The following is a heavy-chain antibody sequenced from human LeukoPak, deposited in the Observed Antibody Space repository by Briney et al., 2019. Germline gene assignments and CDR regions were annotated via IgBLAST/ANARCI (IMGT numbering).Heavy chain of an antibody. CDR2: ISGSGGST. CDR1: GFTFSSYA. D-gene: IGHD3-22*01. V-gene: IGHV3-23*01. J-gene: IGHJ3*02. CDR3: AKREAYYDGRSFAFDI. Sequence: PGGSLRLSCAASGFTFSSYAMSWVRQAPGKGLEWVSAISGSGGSTYYADSVKGRFTISRDNSKNTLCLQMNSLRAEDTAVYYCAKREAYYDGRSFAFDIWGQGTMVTVSS.